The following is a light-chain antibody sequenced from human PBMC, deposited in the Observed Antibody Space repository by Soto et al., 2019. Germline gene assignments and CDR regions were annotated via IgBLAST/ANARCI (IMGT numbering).Light chain of an antibody. CDR2: LGS. CDR3: MQSLQAPRT. J-gene: IGKJ5*01. CDR1: QSLLHSNGYNY. Sequence: DLVMTQSPLSLPVTPGEPASISCRSSQSLLHSNGYNYLDWYLQKPGQSPQLLIYLGSTRASGVPDRFSGSGSGTDFTLKINRVEAEDVGVYYCMQSLQAPRTFGQGTRLDIK. V-gene: IGKV2-28*01.